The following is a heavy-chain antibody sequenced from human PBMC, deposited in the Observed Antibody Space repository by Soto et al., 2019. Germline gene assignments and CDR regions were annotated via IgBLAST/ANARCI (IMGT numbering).Heavy chain of an antibody. V-gene: IGHV1-69*06. Sequence: QVQLEQSGAEVKKPGSSVKISCKTSGGTLSDHGVSWLRQAPGQGLEWVGGTIPVFNTAKYAPKFQGRVTIAADKASNRDYMELGSLRSDDTAFYYCARGVYGSGNYYTGPSAFDIWGQGTLVIVSS. CDR3: ARGVYGSGNYYTGPSAFDI. CDR1: GGTLSDHG. J-gene: IGHJ3*02. CDR2: TIPVFNTA. D-gene: IGHD3-10*01.